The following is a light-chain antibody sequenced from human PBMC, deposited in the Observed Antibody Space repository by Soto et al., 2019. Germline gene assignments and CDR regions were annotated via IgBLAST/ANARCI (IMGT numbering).Light chain of an antibody. J-gene: IGKJ3*01. V-gene: IGKV1-27*01. CDR2: AAS. Sequence: DIQMTQSPSSLSASVGDRVTITCRASQGISNYLAWYQQKPGKVPKLLIYAASTLQSGAPSRFSGSGSGTDFTLTISSLQPEDVATYYCQRHNSAPPVSFGPGTKVDLK. CDR1: QGISNY. CDR3: QRHNSAPPVS.